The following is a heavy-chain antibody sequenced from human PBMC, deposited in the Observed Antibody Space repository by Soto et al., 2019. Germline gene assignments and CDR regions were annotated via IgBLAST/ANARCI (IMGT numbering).Heavy chain of an antibody. Sequence: SQTLSLTCAISGDSVSSNSAAWNWIRQSPSRGLEWLGRTYYRSKWYNDYAVSVKSRITINPDTSKNQFSLQLNSVTPEDTAVYYCARDLWGLGSSWSLGWFDPWGQGILVTVSS. D-gene: IGHD6-13*01. CDR1: GDSVSSNSAA. V-gene: IGHV6-1*01. J-gene: IGHJ5*02. CDR2: TYYRSKWYN. CDR3: ARDLWGLGSSWSLGWFDP.